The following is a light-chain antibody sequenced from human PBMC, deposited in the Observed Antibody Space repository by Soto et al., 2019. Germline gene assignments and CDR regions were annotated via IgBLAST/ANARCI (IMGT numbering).Light chain of an antibody. J-gene: IGKJ5*01. CDR1: QSVDRS. CDR3: QHYKNWPPIT. Sequence: IILTQSPATLSLSPGERATLSCRASQSVDRSLVWYQEKPGQAPRLLVYHATHRATGIPARFSGSGSGTDFTLNIDSVEADDFAVYYCQHYKNWPPITFGQGTRLEIK. V-gene: IGKV3-11*01. CDR2: HAT.